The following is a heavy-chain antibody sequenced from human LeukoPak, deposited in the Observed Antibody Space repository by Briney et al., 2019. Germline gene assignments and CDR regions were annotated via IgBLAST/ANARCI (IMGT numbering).Heavy chain of an antibody. V-gene: IGHV3-23*01. Sequence: GGSQRLSCAASGFTFSSYAMSWVRQAPGKGLEWVSAISGSGGSTYYADSVKGRFTISRDNSKNTLYLQMNSLRAEDTAVYYCAKSMVRTGYNWFDPWGQGTLVTVSS. CDR2: ISGSGGST. CDR1: GFTFSSYA. CDR3: AKSMVRTGYNWFDP. D-gene: IGHD3-10*01. J-gene: IGHJ5*02.